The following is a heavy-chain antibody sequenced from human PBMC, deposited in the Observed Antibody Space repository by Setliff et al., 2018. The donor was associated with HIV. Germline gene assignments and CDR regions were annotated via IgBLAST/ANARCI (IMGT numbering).Heavy chain of an antibody. J-gene: IGHJ3*02. V-gene: IGHV4-61*02. D-gene: IGHD3-10*01. CDR3: ARVAVSRLLWFGELSPGAFDI. Sequence: SETLSLTCTVSGGSISSGSYYWSWIRQPAGKGLEWIGRIYTSGSTNYNPSLKSRVTISVDTSKNQFSLKLSSVTAADTAAYYCARVAVSRLLWFGELSPGAFDIWGQGTMVTVSS. CDR1: GGSISSGSYY. CDR2: IYTSGST.